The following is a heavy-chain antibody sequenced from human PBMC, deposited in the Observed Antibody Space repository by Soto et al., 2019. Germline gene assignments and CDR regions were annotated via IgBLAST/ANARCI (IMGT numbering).Heavy chain of an antibody. CDR3: ARGVVAATYNWFDP. J-gene: IGHJ5*02. V-gene: IGHV1-69*12. CDR2: IIPIFGTA. CDR1: GGTFSSYA. D-gene: IGHD2-15*01. Sequence: QVQLVQSGAEVKKPGSSVKVSCKASGGTFSSYAISLVRQAPGQGLEWMGGIIPIFGTANYAQKFQGRVTLTADESTSRAYMELSSLRSEATAVYYCARGVVAATYNWFDPWGQGTLVTVSS.